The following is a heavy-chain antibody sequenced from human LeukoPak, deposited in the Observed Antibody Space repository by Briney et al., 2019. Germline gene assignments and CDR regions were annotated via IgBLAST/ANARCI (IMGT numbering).Heavy chain of an antibody. D-gene: IGHD3-22*01. CDR1: GFTFSSYW. Sequence: GGSLRLSCAASGFTFSSYWMHWVRQAPGKGLVWVSRINSGGSSTTYADSVKGRFTISRDNAKNTLNLQMNSLRVEDTAVYYCAREGGYYDNSGYAPNSDYWGQGTLVTVSS. CDR2: INSGGSST. CDR3: AREGGYYDNSGYAPNSDY. V-gene: IGHV3-74*01. J-gene: IGHJ4*02.